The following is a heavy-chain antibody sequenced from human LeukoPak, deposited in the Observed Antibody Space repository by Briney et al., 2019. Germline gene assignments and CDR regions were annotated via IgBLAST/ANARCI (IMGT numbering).Heavy chain of an antibody. V-gene: IGHV3-23*01. CDR3: AKDTPMYSSGPCFDY. D-gene: IGHD6-19*01. J-gene: IGHJ4*02. CDR1: GVTLSTYA. Sequence: GGSLRLSCAASGVTLSTYAMSWARQAPGKGLEWVSGISSSGSGDNTYYADSVKGRFTISRDNSKNTLYLQMNSLRAEDTAVYYCAKDTPMYSSGPCFDYWGQGTLVTVSS. CDR2: ISSSGSGDNT.